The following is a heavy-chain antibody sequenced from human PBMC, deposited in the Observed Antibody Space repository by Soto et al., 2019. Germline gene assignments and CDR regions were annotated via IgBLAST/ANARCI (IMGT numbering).Heavy chain of an antibody. CDR1: GFTFSSYA. CDR3: AKAPYSGSYRAFDY. CDR2: ISASGIST. Sequence: GGSMRLSCAASGFTFSSYAMSWVRQDPGKGLECVSGISASGISTYYADSVKGRFTISRDNSKNTLYLEMNSLRADDTAVYYCAKAPYSGSYRAFDYWGQGTLVTVSS. D-gene: IGHD1-26*01. J-gene: IGHJ4*02. V-gene: IGHV3-23*01.